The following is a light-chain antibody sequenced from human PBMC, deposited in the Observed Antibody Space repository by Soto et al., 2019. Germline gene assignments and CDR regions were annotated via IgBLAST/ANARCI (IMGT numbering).Light chain of an antibody. J-gene: IGLJ1*01. CDR3: ATWDDGVFV. Sequence: QSVLTQSPSVSGTPGQRVTISCSGITSNTGRSIVSWYQQFPGAAPKVVIYGNNQRPSGVPVRFSASKSYTSASLAISGLQSEDEADYYCATWDDGVFVFGIGTKVTGL. V-gene: IGLV1-44*01. CDR1: TSNTGRSI. CDR2: GNN.